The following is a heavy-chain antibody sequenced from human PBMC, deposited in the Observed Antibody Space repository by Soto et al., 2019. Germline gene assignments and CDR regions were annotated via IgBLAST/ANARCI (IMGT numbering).Heavy chain of an antibody. CDR1: GFTFTSSA. J-gene: IGHJ6*02. CDR2: IVVGSGNT. V-gene: IGHV1-58*01. CDR3: AAGAVAGTLHYYYYYAMDV. Sequence: SVKVSCKASGFTFTSSAVQWVRQARGQRLEWIGWIVVGSGNTNYAQKFQERVTITRDMSTSTAYMELSSLRSEDTAVYYCAAGAVAGTLHYYYYYAMDVWGQGTTVTVSS. D-gene: IGHD6-19*01.